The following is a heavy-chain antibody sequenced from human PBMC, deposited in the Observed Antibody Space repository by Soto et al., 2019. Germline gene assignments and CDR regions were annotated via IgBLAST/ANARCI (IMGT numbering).Heavy chain of an antibody. J-gene: IGHJ4*02. V-gene: IGHV3-30*18. D-gene: IGHD3-22*01. CDR3: AKDQDTSGYYSVGD. Sequence: QVQLVESGGGVVQPGRSLRLSCVGSGFIFSNNGMHWVRQTPGKGLEWVAFMSYDGSDTFYADFVKGRFTVSRDNSKTTLYLQLNSLRAEDTALYFCAKDQDTSGYYSVGDWGRGTLVTVSS. CDR1: GFIFSNNG. CDR2: MSYDGSDT.